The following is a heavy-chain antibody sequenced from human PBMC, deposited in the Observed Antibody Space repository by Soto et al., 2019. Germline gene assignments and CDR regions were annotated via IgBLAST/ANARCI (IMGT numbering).Heavy chain of an antibody. D-gene: IGHD1-26*01. CDR1: GFTFSSYS. CDR2: ISSSSSTI. J-gene: IGHJ4*01. Sequence: GGSLRLSCEASGFTFSSYSMNWLPQSPGKGLERFSYISSSSSTIYYADSVKGRFTISRDNAKNSLYLQMNSLRDEDTAVYYCASDANPIVGATTGLGYWGHGTLVTVS. V-gene: IGHV3-48*02. CDR3: ASDANPIVGATTGLGY.